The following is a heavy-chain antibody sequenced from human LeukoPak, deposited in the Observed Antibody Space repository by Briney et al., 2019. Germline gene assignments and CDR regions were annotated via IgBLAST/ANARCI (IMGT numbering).Heavy chain of an antibody. Sequence: AGGSLRLSCAASGFTFSSYSMNWVRQAPGKGLEWVSSISSSSSYIYYADSVKGRFTISRDNAKNSLYLQMNSLRAEDTAVYYCARPRGSRDAFDIWGQGTMVTVSS. V-gene: IGHV3-21*03. CDR3: ARPRGSRDAFDI. J-gene: IGHJ3*02. CDR2: ISSSSSYI. CDR1: GFTFSSYS. D-gene: IGHD2-15*01.